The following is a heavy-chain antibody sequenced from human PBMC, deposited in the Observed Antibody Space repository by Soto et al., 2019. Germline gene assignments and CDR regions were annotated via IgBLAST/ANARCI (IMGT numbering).Heavy chain of an antibody. V-gene: IGHV4-39*01. D-gene: IGHD3-22*01. CDR3: ASPALFNYYDSSGYYYGFDY. J-gene: IGHJ4*02. CDR2: IYYSGST. CDR1: GGSISSSSYY. Sequence: QLQLQESGPGLVKPSETLSLTCTVSGGSISSSSYYWGWIRQPPGKGLEWIGSIYYSGSTYYNPSLKSRVTISVDTSKNQFSLKLSSVTAADTAVYYCASPALFNYYDSSGYYYGFDYWGQGTLVTVSS.